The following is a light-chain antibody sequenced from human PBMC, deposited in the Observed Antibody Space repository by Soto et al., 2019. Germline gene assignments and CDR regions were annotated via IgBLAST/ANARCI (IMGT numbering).Light chain of an antibody. Sequence: QSVLTQPPSASGTPGQRVTISCSGSRSNIGSKTVIWYQQLPGTAPKLLIYSNNQRPSGVPDRFSGSKSGTSASLSISGLQSEDEVDYYCATWDDSLNGLFGTGTKLTVL. CDR2: SNN. V-gene: IGLV1-44*01. J-gene: IGLJ1*01. CDR1: RSNIGSKT. CDR3: ATWDDSLNGL.